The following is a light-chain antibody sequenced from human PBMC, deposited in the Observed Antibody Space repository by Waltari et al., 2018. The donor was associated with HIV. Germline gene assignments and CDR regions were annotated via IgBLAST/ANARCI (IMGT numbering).Light chain of an antibody. CDR1: YSDVGDYNY. CDR3: CSFAGTYTI. V-gene: IGLV2-11*01. J-gene: IGLJ2*01. CDR2: DVS. Sequence: QSALTQPRSVSGSPGQSVTLSCTGTYSDVGDYNYVSWYQQHPGKAPKLMIYDVSQRPSVVPDRFSGSKSGNMASLTIAGLQADDDADYYCCSFAGTYTIFGGGTKLTVL.